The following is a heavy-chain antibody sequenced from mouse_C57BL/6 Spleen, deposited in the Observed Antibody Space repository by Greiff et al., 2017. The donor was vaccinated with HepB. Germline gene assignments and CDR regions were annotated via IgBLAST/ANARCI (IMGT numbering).Heavy chain of an antibody. CDR1: GYTFTSYD. D-gene: IGHD3-1*01. CDR2: IYPRDGST. J-gene: IGHJ1*03. Sequence: QVHVKQSGPELVKPGASVKLSCKASGYTFTSYDINWVKQRPGQGLEWIGWIYPRDGSTKYNEKFKGKATLTVDTSSSTAYMELHSLTSEDSAVYFCASSDGNWYFDVWGTGTTVTVSS. V-gene: IGHV1-85*01. CDR3: ASSDGNWYFDV.